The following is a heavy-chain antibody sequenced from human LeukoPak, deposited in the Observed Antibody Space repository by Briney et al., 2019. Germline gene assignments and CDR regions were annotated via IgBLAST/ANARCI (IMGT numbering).Heavy chain of an antibody. J-gene: IGHJ4*02. CDR2: IYSGGST. CDR3: ARTPYSSGWYVY. Sequence: SGGSLKLSCAASGFTFSGSAMHWVRQAPGKGLEWVSVIYSGGSTYYADSVKGRFTISRDNSKNTLYLQMNSLRAEDTAVCYCARTPYSSGWYVYWGQGTLVTVSS. D-gene: IGHD6-19*01. V-gene: IGHV3-53*05. CDR1: GFTFSGSA.